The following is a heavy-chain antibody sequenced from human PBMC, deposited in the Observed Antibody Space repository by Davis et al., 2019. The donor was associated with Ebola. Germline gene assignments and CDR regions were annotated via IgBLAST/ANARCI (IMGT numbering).Heavy chain of an antibody. J-gene: IGHJ4*02. CDR2: FDPEDGET. CDR1: GYTLTELS. Sequence: ASVKVSCKVSGYTLTELSMHWVRQAPGKGLEWMGGFDPEDGETIYAQKFQGRVTITRDTSASTAYMELSSLRSEDTAVYYCARAYCGGDCRTFDYWGQGTLVTVSS. V-gene: IGHV1-24*01. CDR3: ARAYCGGDCRTFDY. D-gene: IGHD2-21*02.